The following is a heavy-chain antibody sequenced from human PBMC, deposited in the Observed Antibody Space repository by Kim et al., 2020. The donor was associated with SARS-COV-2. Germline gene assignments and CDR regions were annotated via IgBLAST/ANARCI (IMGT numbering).Heavy chain of an antibody. J-gene: IGHJ4*02. CDR2: T. D-gene: IGHD2-15*01. Sequence: TYYKPSLQSRVTISMDKSKNQFSLHIMAVTAADTDVYFCARGGGYYFDYWGQGALVAVSS. V-gene: IGHV4-30-2*01. CDR3: ARGGGYYFDY.